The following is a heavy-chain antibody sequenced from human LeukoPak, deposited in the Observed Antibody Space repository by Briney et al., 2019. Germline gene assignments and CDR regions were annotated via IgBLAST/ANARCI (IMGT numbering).Heavy chain of an antibody. J-gene: IGHJ4*02. CDR3: ASPAHYYDSREMGY. D-gene: IGHD3-22*01. V-gene: IGHV1-18*01. CDR1: GYTFTNYG. CDR2: ISAYNGNT. Sequence: ASEKVSCKASGYTFTNYGISWVRQAPGQGLEWMGWISAYNGNTNYAQKLQGRVTMTTDTSTSTAYMELRSLRSDDTAVYYCASPAHYYDSREMGYWGQGTLVTVSS.